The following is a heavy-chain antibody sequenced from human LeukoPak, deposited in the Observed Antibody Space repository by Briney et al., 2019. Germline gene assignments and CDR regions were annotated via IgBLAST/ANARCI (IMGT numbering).Heavy chain of an antibody. V-gene: IGHV5-51*01. D-gene: IGHD1-26*01. CDR2: IHPADSDT. CDR3: TMGWRGTYYDPASY. CDR1: GYTFTTNW. Sequence: GESLKISCKGSGYTFTTNWIGWVRQMPGKGLEWMAIIHPADSDTRYSPSFQGQVSISVDKYISTAYLQWSSLKASDTAMYYCTMGWRGTYYDPASYWSQGTLIIVSS. J-gene: IGHJ4*02.